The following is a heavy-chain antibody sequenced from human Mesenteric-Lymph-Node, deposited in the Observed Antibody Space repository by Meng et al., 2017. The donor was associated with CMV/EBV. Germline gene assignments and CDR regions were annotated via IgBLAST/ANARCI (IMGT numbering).Heavy chain of an antibody. CDR3: AKDYLPQVDYYYYGMDV. CDR2: IDNDGSTT. D-gene: IGHD2-15*01. Sequence: GGSLRLSCAASGFTFSTYWMHWVRQAPGKGLVWVSRIDNDGSTTGSADSVKGRFTISRDNARNTLYLQMNSLRAEDTAVYYCAKDYLPQVDYYYYGMDVWGQGTTVTVSS. J-gene: IGHJ6*02. CDR1: GFTFSTYW. V-gene: IGHV3-74*01.